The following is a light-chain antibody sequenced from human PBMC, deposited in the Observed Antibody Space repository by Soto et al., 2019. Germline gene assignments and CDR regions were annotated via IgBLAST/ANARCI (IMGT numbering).Light chain of an antibody. V-gene: IGLV2-14*01. CDR1: SSDVGGSNY. CDR3: SSYTSSSTRV. Sequence: QSVLTQPASVSGSPGQSITISCTGTSSDVGGSNYVSWYQQHPGKAPKLMIYDVSNRPSGVSTRFSGSNSGNTASLTISGLQAEDEADYYCSSYTSSSTRVFGTGTKLTVL. CDR2: DVS. J-gene: IGLJ1*01.